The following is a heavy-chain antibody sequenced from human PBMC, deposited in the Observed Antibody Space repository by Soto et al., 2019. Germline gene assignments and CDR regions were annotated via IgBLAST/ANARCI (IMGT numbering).Heavy chain of an antibody. Sequence: GASVKVSCKASGYTFTVYYMHWVRQAPGQGLEWMGWINPNSGGTNYAQKFQGRVTMTTDTSTSTAYMELRSLRSDDTAVYYCARVGAYCGGDCYPDFDYWGQGTLVTVSS. J-gene: IGHJ4*02. CDR2: INPNSGGT. CDR1: GYTFTVYY. V-gene: IGHV1-2*02. CDR3: ARVGAYCGGDCYPDFDY. D-gene: IGHD2-21*02.